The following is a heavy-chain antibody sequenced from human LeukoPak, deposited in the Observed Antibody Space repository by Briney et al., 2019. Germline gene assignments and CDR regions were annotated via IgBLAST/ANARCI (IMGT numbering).Heavy chain of an antibody. D-gene: IGHD3-22*01. CDR3: ARSRYYYDRSDY. CDR2: INPNSGGT. J-gene: IGHJ4*02. CDR1: GYTFTGYY. Sequence: ASVKVSCKASGYTFTGYYMHWVRQAPGQGLEWIGWINPNSGGTNYAQKFQGRVTMTRDTSISTAYMELSRLRSDDTAVYYCARSRYYYDRSDYWGQGTLVTVSS. V-gene: IGHV1-2*02.